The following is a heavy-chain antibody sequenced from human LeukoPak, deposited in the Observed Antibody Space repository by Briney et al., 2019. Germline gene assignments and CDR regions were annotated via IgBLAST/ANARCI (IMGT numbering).Heavy chain of an antibody. CDR3: AKGTAYSDYYMDV. CDR1: GFTFDDNS. D-gene: IGHD2-15*01. J-gene: IGHJ6*03. Sequence: AGSLRLSCAASGFTFDDNSIHWVRQAPGKGLEWGSFISWDGVSTYYADSVKGRFTISRYNSKNSLYLQMHSLRTDDTALYYCAKGTAYSDYYMDVWGKGTTVTVSS. CDR2: ISWDGVST. V-gene: IGHV3-43*01.